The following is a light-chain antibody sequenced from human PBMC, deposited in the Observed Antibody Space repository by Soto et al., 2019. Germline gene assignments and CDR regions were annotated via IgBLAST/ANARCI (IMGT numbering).Light chain of an antibody. Sequence: QLVLTQPPSVSGATGQRVTISCTGSSSNIGAGYDVHWYKQLPGTAPKLLIYGNSNRPSGVPDRFSGSKSGTSASLAITGLQAEDEADYYCQSYDSSLSGYVVFGGGTKLTVL. CDR3: QSYDSSLSGYVV. CDR1: SSNIGAGYD. J-gene: IGLJ2*01. V-gene: IGLV1-40*01. CDR2: GNS.